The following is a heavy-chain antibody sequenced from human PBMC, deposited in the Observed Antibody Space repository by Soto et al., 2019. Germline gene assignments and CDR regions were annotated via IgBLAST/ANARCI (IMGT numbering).Heavy chain of an antibody. V-gene: IGHV3-30*18. CDR2: ISYDGSNK. Sequence: GGSLRLSCAASGFTFSSYGMHWVRQAPGKGLEWVAVISYDGSNKYYADSVKGRFTISRDNSKNTLYLQMNSLRAEDTAVYYCAKEEDYYDSSGYYFSTDYWGQGTLVTVSS. D-gene: IGHD3-22*01. CDR3: AKEEDYYDSSGYYFSTDY. CDR1: GFTFSSYG. J-gene: IGHJ4*02.